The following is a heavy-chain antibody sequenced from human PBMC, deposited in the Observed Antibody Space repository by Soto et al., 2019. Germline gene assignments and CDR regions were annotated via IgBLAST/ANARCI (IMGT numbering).Heavy chain of an antibody. CDR2: INHSGST. Sequence: PSETLSLTCAVYGGSFSGYYWSWIRQPPGKGLEWIGEINHSGSTNYNPSLKSRVTISVDTSKNQFSLKLSSVTAADTAAYYCARQVPAANYYYYGMDVWGQGTTVTVSS. D-gene: IGHD2-2*01. CDR3: ARQVPAANYYYYGMDV. J-gene: IGHJ6*02. V-gene: IGHV4-34*01. CDR1: GGSFSGYY.